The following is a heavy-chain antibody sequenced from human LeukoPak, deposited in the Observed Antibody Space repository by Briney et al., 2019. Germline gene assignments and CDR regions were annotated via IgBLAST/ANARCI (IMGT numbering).Heavy chain of an antibody. Sequence: SETLSLTCTVSGGSISSYYWSWIRQPPGKGLEWIGYIYYSGSTNYNPSLKSRVTISVDTSKNQFSLKLSSVTAADTAVYYCARDGGYSSSWYAPSWYFDLWGRGTLVTVFS. V-gene: IGHV4-59*01. CDR1: GGSISSYY. CDR3: ARDGGYSSSWYAPSWYFDL. D-gene: IGHD6-13*01. J-gene: IGHJ2*01. CDR2: IYYSGST.